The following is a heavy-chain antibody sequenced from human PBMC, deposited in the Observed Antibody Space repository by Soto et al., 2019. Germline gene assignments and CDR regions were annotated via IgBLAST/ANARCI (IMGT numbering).Heavy chain of an antibody. J-gene: IGHJ3*02. D-gene: IGHD3-3*02. CDR1: GGFISSGDYY. V-gene: IGHV4-31*03. CDR2: IFYTGNT. CDR3: AKVGINTSDAFDI. Sequence: PPETLSLTCTVSGGFISSGDYYWSWIRQHPGKGLEWIGYIFYTGNTYYNPSLKSRLSISVDTSKNHFSLKLNSMTDADTAVYYCAKVGINTSDAFDIWGQGTMVTVSS.